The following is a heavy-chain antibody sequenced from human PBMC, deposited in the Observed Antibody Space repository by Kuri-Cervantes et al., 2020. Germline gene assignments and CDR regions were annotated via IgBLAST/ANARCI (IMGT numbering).Heavy chain of an antibody. J-gene: IGHJ4*02. Sequence: GESLKISCAASGFTFSSYCMNWVRQAPGEGLEWVSSISSSSSYIYYADSVKGRFTISRDNAKNSLYLQMNSLRAEDTAVYYCARMYSSGYISIPPCYFDYWGQGTLVTVSS. CDR2: ISSSSSYI. D-gene: IGHD3-22*01. V-gene: IGHV3-21*03. CDR1: GFTFSSYC. CDR3: ARMYSSGYISIPPCYFDY.